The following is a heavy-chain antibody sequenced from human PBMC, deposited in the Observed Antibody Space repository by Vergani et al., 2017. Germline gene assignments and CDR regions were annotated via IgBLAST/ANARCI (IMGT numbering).Heavy chain of an antibody. Sequence: EVLLVQSGADVKKSGESLKISCKASGYSFSNYWIGWVRQMPGKGLEWIGFIFPGDSETKYNPSFQGQVIISADTSISTDYLQWSSLKASDTAIYYCARHLLGWEIHDAFAFWGQGTMVTVSS. CDR1: GYSFSNYW. CDR3: ARHLLGWEIHDAFAF. D-gene: IGHD4-23*01. V-gene: IGHV5-51*01. J-gene: IGHJ3*01. CDR2: IFPGDSET.